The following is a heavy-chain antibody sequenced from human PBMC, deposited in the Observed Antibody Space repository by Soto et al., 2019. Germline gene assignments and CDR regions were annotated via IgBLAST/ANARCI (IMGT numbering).Heavy chain of an antibody. V-gene: IGHV1-69*01. CDR2: IIHILNSP. J-gene: IGHJ6*02. CDR1: GGTFGSYA. D-gene: IGHD1-26*01. Sequence: QVQLVQSGAEVKKPGSSVKVSCKASGGTFGSYAITWVRRAPGQGLEWLGGIIHILNSPAYAQKFKARVVITADEITSTASMELKSLRFDDTAVYYCAKEAPSCTSATCPKFYDMDVWGQGTTVTVAS. CDR3: AKEAPSCTSATCPKFYDMDV.